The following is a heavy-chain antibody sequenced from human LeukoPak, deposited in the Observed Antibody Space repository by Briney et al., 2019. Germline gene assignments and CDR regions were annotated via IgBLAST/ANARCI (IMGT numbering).Heavy chain of an antibody. Sequence: SVKVSCKASGGTFSSYAISWVRQAPGQGLEWMGGIIPIFGTANYAQKFQGRVTITTDESTSTAYMELSSLRSEDTAVYYCAARWIQLYYFDYWGQGTLVTVSS. CDR3: AARWIQLYYFDY. J-gene: IGHJ4*02. D-gene: IGHD5-18*01. CDR2: IIPIFGTA. V-gene: IGHV1-69*05. CDR1: GGTFSSYA.